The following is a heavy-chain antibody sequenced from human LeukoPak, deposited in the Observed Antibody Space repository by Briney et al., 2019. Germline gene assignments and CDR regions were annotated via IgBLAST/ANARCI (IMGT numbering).Heavy chain of an antibody. J-gene: IGHJ4*02. CDR3: ARGASIIAASD. D-gene: IGHD6-6*01. CDR2: INPNSGGT. CDR1: GYTFTGYQ. Sequence: ASVKVSCKASGYTFTGYQLHWVRQAPGQGLEWMGWINPNSGGTNYVQKFQGRVTMTRDTSISTAYMEVNSLTFDDTAVYYCARGASIIAASDWGQGTLVTVSS. V-gene: IGHV1-2*02.